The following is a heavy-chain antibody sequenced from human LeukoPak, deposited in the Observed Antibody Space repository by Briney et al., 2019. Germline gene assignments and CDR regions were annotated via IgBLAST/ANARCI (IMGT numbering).Heavy chain of an antibody. Sequence: KVSQTLSLTCAISGDSVSSNSVTWNWIRQSPSRGLEWLGRTYYRSTWYNDYAVSVRGRITVNPDTSKNQFSLHLNSVTPEDTAVYYCARGLTQYDCFDPWGQGILVTVSS. CDR1: GDSVSSNSVT. V-gene: IGHV6-1*01. J-gene: IGHJ5*02. CDR2: TYYRSTWYN. D-gene: IGHD2-2*01. CDR3: ARGLTQYDCFDP.